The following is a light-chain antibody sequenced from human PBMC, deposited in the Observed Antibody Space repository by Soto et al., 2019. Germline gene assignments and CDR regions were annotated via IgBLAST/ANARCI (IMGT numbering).Light chain of an antibody. CDR1: SSDVGRYNL. Sequence: QSALTQPASVSGSPGQSITISCTGTSSDVGRYNLVSWYQQHPGKAPKLMIYEGSKRPSGVSNRFSGSKSGNTASLTISGLQAADEADYYCCSYAGSSAYVFGTGTKLTVL. CDR2: EGS. V-gene: IGLV2-23*01. CDR3: CSYAGSSAYV. J-gene: IGLJ1*01.